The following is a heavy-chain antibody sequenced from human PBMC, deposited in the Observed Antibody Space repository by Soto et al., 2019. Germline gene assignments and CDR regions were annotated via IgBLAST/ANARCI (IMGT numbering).Heavy chain of an antibody. J-gene: IGHJ6*02. CDR1: GFTVSNNY. V-gene: IGHV3-21*01. D-gene: IGHD2-15*01. CDR3: AKMGYGGNYYYGMDV. CDR2: ISSSTGYI. Sequence: GSLRLSCAASGFTVSNNYMSWVRQAPGKGLEWVSSISSSTGYIYYADSVKGRFTISRDNAKNSLYLQMNSLRAEDTAVYYCAKMGYGGNYYYGMDVWGQGTTVTVSS.